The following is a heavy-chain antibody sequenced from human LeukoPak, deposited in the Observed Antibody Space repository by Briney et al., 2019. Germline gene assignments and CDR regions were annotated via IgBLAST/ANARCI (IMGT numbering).Heavy chain of an antibody. J-gene: IGHJ4*02. Sequence: SETLSLTCTVSGGSISSYYWSWIRQPPGKGLEWTGYIYYSGSTNYNPSLKSRVTISVDTSKNQFSLKLSSVTAADTAVYYCARVDYYGSGSCFDYWGQGTLVTVSS. CDR1: GGSISSYY. V-gene: IGHV4-59*01. D-gene: IGHD3-10*01. CDR2: IYYSGST. CDR3: ARVDYYGSGSCFDY.